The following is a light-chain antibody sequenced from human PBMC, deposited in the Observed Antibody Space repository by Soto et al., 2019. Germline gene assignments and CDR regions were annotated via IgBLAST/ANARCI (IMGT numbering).Light chain of an antibody. CDR3: CSYGGSYTWV. V-gene: IGLV2-11*01. CDR1: SGYVGGYNF. Sequence: QSALTQPRSVSGSPGQSVTISCTGASGYVGGYNFVSWYQQHPGKAPTLMIFDVSQRPSGVPDRFSGSKSGNTASLTISGLQAEDEADYYCCSYGGSYTWVFGGGTKLTVL. J-gene: IGLJ3*02. CDR2: DVS.